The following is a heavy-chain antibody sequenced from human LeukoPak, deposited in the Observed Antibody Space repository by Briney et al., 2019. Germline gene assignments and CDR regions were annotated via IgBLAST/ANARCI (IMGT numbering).Heavy chain of an antibody. CDR1: GYSISSGYY. CDR3: ARDVGSTGTTVWFDP. V-gene: IGHV4-38-2*02. D-gene: IGHD1-1*01. Sequence: SETLSLTCTVSGYSISSGYYWGWIRQPPGKGLEWIGSIYYSGSTYYNPSLKSRVTISVDTSKNQFSLKLSSVTAADTAVYYCARDVGSTGTTVWFDPWGQGTLVTVSS. J-gene: IGHJ5*02. CDR2: IYYSGST.